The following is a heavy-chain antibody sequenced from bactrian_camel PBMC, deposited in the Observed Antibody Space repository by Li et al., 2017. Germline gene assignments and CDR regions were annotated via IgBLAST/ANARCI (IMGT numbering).Heavy chain of an antibody. J-gene: IGHJ4*01. CDR3: AAVEPDSLYCSRGEILPLVFEFNW. CDR2: VSTRGDAT. Sequence: QLVESGGGSVQAGGSLRLSCVDSGHHTSTYCATWFRQAPAKEREGVAMVSTRGDATYYADSVKGRFTISRDNAKSTVYLQMNRLNPVDTALYYCAAVEPDSLYCSRGEILPLVFEFNWWGQGTQVTVS. CDR1: GHHTSTYC. D-gene: IGHD1*01. V-gene: IGHV3S25*01.